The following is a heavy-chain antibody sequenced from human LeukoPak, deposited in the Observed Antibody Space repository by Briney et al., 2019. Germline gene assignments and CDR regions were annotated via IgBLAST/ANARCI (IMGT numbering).Heavy chain of an antibody. V-gene: IGHV1-24*01. CDR3: ATTVTGNGFDY. CDR2: FDPEDGET. D-gene: IGHD4-11*01. CDR1: VYTLTELS. Sequence: ASVKVSCTVSVYTLTELSMHWVRQAPGKGLEWMGGFDPEDGETIYAQKFQGRVTMTEDTSTDIACMELSSLRSEDTAVYYCATTVTGNGFDYWGQGTLVTVSS. J-gene: IGHJ4*02.